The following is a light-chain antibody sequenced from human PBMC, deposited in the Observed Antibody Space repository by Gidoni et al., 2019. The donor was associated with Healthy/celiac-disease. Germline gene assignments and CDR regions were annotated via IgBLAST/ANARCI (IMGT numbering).Light chain of an antibody. V-gene: IGKV3-11*01. CDR1: QSVSCY. CDR3: QRRSNCPIT. CDR2: DAS. J-gene: IGKJ5*01. Sequence: EIVLTQSPATLSLSPGESATLSCRARQSVSCYLAWYQQKPGQAPMLLIYDASNRATGLPACFSGSCSGTYFTLTISLLDPEFFAFYYCQRRSNCPITFGQGTRLEIK.